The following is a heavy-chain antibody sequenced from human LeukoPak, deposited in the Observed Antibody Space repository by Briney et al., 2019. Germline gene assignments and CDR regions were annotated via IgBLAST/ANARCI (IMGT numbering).Heavy chain of an antibody. CDR3: ARGIYSSSSGIDY. V-gene: IGHV3-30*01. Sequence: GRSLRLSCAASGFTFSSYAMHWVRQAPGKGLEWVAVISYDGSNKYYADSVKGRFTISRDNSKNTLYLQMNSLRAEDTAVYYCARGIYSSSSGIDYWGQGTLVTVSS. J-gene: IGHJ4*02. D-gene: IGHD6-6*01. CDR2: ISYDGSNK. CDR1: GFTFSSYA.